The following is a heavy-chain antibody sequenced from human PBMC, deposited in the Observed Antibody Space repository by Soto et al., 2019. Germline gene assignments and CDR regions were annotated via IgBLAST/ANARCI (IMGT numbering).Heavy chain of an antibody. CDR3: ARDRGYYDSTYYYYYGMDV. CDR1: GGTFSSYA. J-gene: IGHJ6*02. D-gene: IGHD3-22*01. Sequence: VASVKVSCKASGGTFSSYAISWVRQAPGQGLEWMGGIIPIFGTANYAQKFQGRVTITADESTSTAYMELSSLRSEDTAVYYCARDRGYYDSTYYYYYGMDVWGQGTTVTVSS. CDR2: IIPIFGTA. V-gene: IGHV1-69*13.